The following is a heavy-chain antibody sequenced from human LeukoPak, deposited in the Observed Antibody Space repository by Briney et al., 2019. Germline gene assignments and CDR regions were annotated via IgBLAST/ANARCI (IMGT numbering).Heavy chain of an antibody. V-gene: IGHV3-23*01. D-gene: IGHD6-13*01. CDR1: GFTFSSYA. J-gene: IGHJ4*02. Sequence: GGSLRLSCAASGFTFSSYAMTWVRQAPGKGLEWVSAISGSGGSTYYADSVKGRFTISRDNSKNTLYLQMNSLRAEDTAVYYCAKARGYSSSWTDYWGQGTLVTVSS. CDR3: AKARGYSSSWTDY. CDR2: ISGSGGST.